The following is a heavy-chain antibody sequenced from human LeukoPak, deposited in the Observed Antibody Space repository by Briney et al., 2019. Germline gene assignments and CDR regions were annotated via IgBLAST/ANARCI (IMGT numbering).Heavy chain of an antibody. CDR2: VSYDGSDK. CDR1: GFTFSSHA. D-gene: IGHD5-24*01. V-gene: IGHV3-33*05. J-gene: IGHJ5*02. CDR3: ARDRDYNYFDP. Sequence: PGGSLRLSCAPSGFTFSSHAIHWVRQARGKGLEWVATVSYDGSDKYYADSVKGRFTISRDNSKNTLYLQMNSLRAEDTAVYYCARDRDYNYFDPWGQGTLVTVSS.